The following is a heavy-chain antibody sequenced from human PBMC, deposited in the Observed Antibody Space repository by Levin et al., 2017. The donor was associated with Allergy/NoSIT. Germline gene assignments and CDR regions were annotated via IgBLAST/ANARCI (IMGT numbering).Heavy chain of an antibody. CDR1: GFTFSSNG. Sequence: SCAASGFTFSSNGMHWVRQAPGKGLEWVAVIWYDGSNTYYADSVKGRFTISRDNSKNMLYLQMNSLRVEDTAVYYCARWGDNKVFDYWGRGTRVTVSP. D-gene: IGHD2-21*01. CDR3: ARWGDNKVFDY. V-gene: IGHV3-33*01. CDR2: IWYDGSNT. J-gene: IGHJ4*02.